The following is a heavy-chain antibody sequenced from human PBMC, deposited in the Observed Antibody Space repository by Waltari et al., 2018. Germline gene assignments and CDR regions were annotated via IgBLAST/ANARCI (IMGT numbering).Heavy chain of an antibody. V-gene: IGHV3-21*01. CDR3: ATYGPVVY. D-gene: IGHD2-15*01. Sequence: EVQLVESGGGLVKPGGSLRLSCAASGFTFSSYSMNWVRQAPGKVLDRVSSVSSSSSYICDTNSVKSRFTISRDNAKNSLDLQMNSLRAEDAAVYYCATYGPVVYWGQGTLVTVSS. J-gene: IGHJ4*02. CDR1: GFTFSSYS. CDR2: VSSSSSYI.